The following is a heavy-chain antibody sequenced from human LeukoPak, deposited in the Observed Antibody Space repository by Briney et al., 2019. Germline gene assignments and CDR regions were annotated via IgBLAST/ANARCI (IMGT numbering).Heavy chain of an antibody. D-gene: IGHD3-10*01. CDR3: ARDRGGGFDY. CDR1: GFTLSSYA. Sequence: GGSLRLSCAASGFTLSSYAMSWVRQAPGKGLEWVSSITGSGGDTHYADSVKGRLTISRDNSKNTLYLQMNSLRAEDTAVYYCARDRGGGFDYWGQGTLVTLSS. V-gene: IGHV3-23*01. J-gene: IGHJ4*02. CDR2: ITGSGGDT.